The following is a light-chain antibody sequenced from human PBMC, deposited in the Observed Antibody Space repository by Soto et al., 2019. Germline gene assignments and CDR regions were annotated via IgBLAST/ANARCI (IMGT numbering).Light chain of an antibody. V-gene: IGLV2-14*01. CDR1: SSDVGGDTF. CDR2: EGN. Sequence: QSALTQPASVSGSPGQSITVSCTGTSSDVGGDTFVSWYQQQPGKAPKLIIYEGNNRPSGVADRFSASKSGNTASLTISGLQAEDEADYYCSSYTSSGLTIFGSGTKLTVL. J-gene: IGLJ1*01. CDR3: SSYTSSGLTI.